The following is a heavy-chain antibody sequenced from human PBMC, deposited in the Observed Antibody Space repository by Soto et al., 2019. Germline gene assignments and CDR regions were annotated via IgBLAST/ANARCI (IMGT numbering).Heavy chain of an antibody. CDR2: IVVGSGNT. Sequence: ASVKVSCKASGFTFTSSAVQWVRQARGQRLEWIGWIVVGSGNTNYAQKFQERVTITRDMSTSTAYLELSSLRSEDTAVYYCAADLLAEYYDFWSGYPVPRYYGMDVWGQGTTVTVSS. CDR1: GFTFTSSA. V-gene: IGHV1-58*01. D-gene: IGHD3-3*01. CDR3: AADLLAEYYDFWSGYPVPRYYGMDV. J-gene: IGHJ6*02.